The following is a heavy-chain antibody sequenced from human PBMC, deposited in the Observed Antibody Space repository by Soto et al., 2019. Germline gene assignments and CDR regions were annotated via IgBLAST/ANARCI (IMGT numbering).Heavy chain of an antibody. CDR2: ISYDGSNR. J-gene: IGHJ3*02. CDR1: GFTFSSYG. CDR3: AKPDDYGGNSQPLGDAFDI. V-gene: IGHV3-30*18. Sequence: QVQLVESGGGVVQPGRSLRLSCAASGFTFSSYGMHWVRQAPGKGLEWVAVISYDGSNRYYADSVKGRFTISRDNSKNTLYLQMNSLRAEDTAVYYCAKPDDYGGNSQPLGDAFDIWGQGTMVTVSS. D-gene: IGHD4-17*01.